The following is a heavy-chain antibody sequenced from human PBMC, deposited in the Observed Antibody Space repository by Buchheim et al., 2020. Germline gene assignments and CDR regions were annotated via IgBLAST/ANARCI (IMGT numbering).Heavy chain of an antibody. Sequence: EVQLLESGGGLVQPGGSLRLSCAASGFTFSSYAMSWVRQAPGKGLEWVSAISGSGGSTYYADSVKGRFTISRDHSKNTLDLQMSSLRAADTAVYYGAIVGRDGSSGWLFDYWGQGAL. J-gene: IGHJ4*02. CDR2: ISGSGGST. V-gene: IGHV3-23*01. CDR3: AIVGRDGSSGWLFDY. CDR1: GFTFSSYA. D-gene: IGHD6-19*01.